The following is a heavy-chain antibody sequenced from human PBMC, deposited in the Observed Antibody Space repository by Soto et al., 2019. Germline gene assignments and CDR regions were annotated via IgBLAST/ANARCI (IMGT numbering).Heavy chain of an antibody. CDR1: GYTFTHYF. CDR3: ARVPGHKNSRGDF. J-gene: IGHJ4*02. V-gene: IGHV1-2*02. Sequence: QVRLMQSGPEVRRPGASVTVSCKASGYTFTHYFIHWVRRAPGQGLEWMGYINPKSGDTHYSQTFRGRVSMTRDTSTYTANMGLSSLKSADTAVYFCARVPGHKNSRGDFWGQGTPITVSS. CDR2: INPKSGDT. D-gene: IGHD1-7*01.